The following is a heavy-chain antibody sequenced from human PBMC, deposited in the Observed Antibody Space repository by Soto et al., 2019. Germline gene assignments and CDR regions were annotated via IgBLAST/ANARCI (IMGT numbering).Heavy chain of an antibody. CDR2: INHSGST. J-gene: IGHJ5*02. CDR1: GGSFSGPN. Sequence: SSETLSLTCAVYGGSFSGPNWSWIRQPPGKGLEWIGEINHSGSTNYNPSLKSRVTISIDMSKNQYSLKVSSVTAADTAVYYCARGWGFGFDPWGQGILVTVSS. D-gene: IGHD3-10*01. CDR3: ARGWGFGFDP. V-gene: IGHV4-34*01.